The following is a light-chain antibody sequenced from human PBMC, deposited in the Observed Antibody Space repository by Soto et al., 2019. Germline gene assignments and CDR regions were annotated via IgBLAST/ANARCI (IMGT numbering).Light chain of an antibody. J-gene: IGKJ5*01. V-gene: IGKV2D-29*02. CDR1: QSLLHITGETF. CDR3: MQSTQLPPT. CDR2: EVS. Sequence: DLVLTRSPLSLPVTPREPSSISCNSSQSLLHITGETFLFWYLQKPGQSPQLLIYEVSTRVSGVPDRFSGSGSGTDFTLEISRVETDDVGIYYCMQSTQLPPTFGQGTRLEIK.